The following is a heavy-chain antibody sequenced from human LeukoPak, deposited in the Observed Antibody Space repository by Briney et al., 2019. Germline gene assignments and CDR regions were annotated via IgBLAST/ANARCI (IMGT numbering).Heavy chain of an antibody. V-gene: IGHV3-21*01. CDR2: ISSSSSYI. Sequence: GGSLRLSCAASGFTFSSYSMNWVRQAPGKGLEWVSSISSSSSYIYYADSVKGRFTISRDNAKNSLYLQMNSLRAEDTAVYYCARDYSGIAAAEYDYWGQGTLVTVSS. J-gene: IGHJ4*02. D-gene: IGHD6-13*01. CDR1: GFTFSSYS. CDR3: ARDYSGIAAAEYDY.